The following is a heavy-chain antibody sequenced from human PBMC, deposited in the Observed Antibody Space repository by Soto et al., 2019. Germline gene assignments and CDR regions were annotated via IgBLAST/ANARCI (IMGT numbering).Heavy chain of an antibody. Sequence: EEQLVESGGGLVQPGGSLRLSCAASGFSFRDYWMTWVRQAPGKGLDWVANIKKDGSEKYYLDSLKGRFTISRDNAKNSVYLLMNSLRAEDTAVYYCARGKDGRRAGTYYFDMDVWGKGTTVTVSS. V-gene: IGHV3-7*01. CDR3: ARGKDGRRAGTYYFDMDV. J-gene: IGHJ6*03. D-gene: IGHD1-1*01. CDR1: GFSFRDYW. CDR2: IKKDGSEK.